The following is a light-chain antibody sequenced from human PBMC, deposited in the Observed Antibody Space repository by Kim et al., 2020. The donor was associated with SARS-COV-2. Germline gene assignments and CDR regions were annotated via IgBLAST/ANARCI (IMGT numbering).Light chain of an antibody. CDR1: QSVTSNY. V-gene: IGKV3-20*01. CDR3: QQYGSLIS. Sequence: EIVLTQSPDILSLSPGERATLSCRASQSVTSNYLAGYQHKPGQAPRLLIYDTSSRATGIPDRFSGSGSGTDFTLAISRLEPEDFALYFCQQYGSLISFGHGTRLEIK. J-gene: IGKJ5*01. CDR2: DTS.